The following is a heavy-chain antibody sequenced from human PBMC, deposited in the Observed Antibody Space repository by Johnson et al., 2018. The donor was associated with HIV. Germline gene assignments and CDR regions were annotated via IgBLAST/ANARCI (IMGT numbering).Heavy chain of an antibody. CDR3: ARVYSSSSAHAFDI. CDR1: GFTVSSNY. CDR2: ISGSGGST. Sequence: QVQLVESGGGVVQPGRSLRLSCAASGFTVSSNYMTWVRQAPGKGLEWVSAISGSGGSTYYADSVKGRFTISRDNAKNSLYLQMNSLRAEDTAVYYCARVYSSSSAHAFDIWGQGTMVTVSS. J-gene: IGHJ3*02. D-gene: IGHD6-6*01. V-gene: IGHV3-11*04.